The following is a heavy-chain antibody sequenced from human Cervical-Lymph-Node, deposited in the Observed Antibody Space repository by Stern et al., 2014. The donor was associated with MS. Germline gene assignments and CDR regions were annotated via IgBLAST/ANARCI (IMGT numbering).Heavy chain of an antibody. CDR1: GDSIISTSYY. V-gene: IGHV4-31*03. D-gene: IGHD3-3*01. Sequence: QVQLQESGPGLVKPSQTLSLTCSVSGDSIISTSYYWSWIRQHPTRGLEWIGYVYYSWTTYSNPSLQSRLSMSVDTSKNQFSLKLNSVTAADTAVYYCARFRTIFDWFDPWGQGTLVTVSS. CDR3: ARFRTIFDWFDP. CDR2: VYYSWTT. J-gene: IGHJ5*02.